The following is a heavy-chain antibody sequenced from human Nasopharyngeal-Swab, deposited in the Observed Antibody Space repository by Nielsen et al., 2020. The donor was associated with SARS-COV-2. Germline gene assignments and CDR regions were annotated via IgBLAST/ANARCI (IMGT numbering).Heavy chain of an antibody. V-gene: IGHV3-23*03. Sequence: GESLKISCAASGFRFTGYAMSWVRQAPGKGLEWVSIIYSGGTRTYYADSVKGRFTISRDDSKSTLYLQLNSLRAEDTAVFYCARGIGHTVETAFDYWGQGTLVTVSS. CDR1: GFRFTGYA. D-gene: IGHD4-17*01. CDR3: ARGIGHTVETAFDY. J-gene: IGHJ4*02. CDR2: IYSGGTRT.